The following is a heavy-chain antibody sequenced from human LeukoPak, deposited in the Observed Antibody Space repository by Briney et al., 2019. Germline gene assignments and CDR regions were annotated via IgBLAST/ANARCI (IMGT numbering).Heavy chain of an antibody. CDR3: ARACGTFDN. V-gene: IGHV6-1*01. Sequence: SQTLSLTFAFSGDRVSNLRLSRNRVRQSPSRGLEWLGSTYYRSKWYNEYAVSVKSRISINPDTSQNQFSLQLSSVTIEDTAVYYCARACGTFDNWGQGTLVTVSS. D-gene: IGHD1-1*01. CDR1: GDRVSNLRLS. J-gene: IGHJ4*02. CDR2: TYYRSKWYN.